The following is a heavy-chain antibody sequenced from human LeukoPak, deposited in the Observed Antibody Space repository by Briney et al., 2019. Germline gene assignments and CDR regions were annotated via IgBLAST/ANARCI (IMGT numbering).Heavy chain of an antibody. V-gene: IGHV4-30-4*08. J-gene: IGHJ4*02. CDR2: IYYTGST. CDR3: ARLKGYSSGWYPSYYFDY. CDR1: GGSISSGDYY. D-gene: IGHD6-19*01. Sequence: SQTLSLTCTVSGGSISSGDYYWSWIRQPPGKGLEWIGYIYYTGSTNYNPSLKSRVTISVDTSKNQFSLKLSSVTAADTAVYYCARLKGYSSGWYPSYYFDYWGQGTLVTVSS.